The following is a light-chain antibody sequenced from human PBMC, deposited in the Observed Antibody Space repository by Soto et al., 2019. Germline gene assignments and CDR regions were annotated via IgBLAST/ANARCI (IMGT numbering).Light chain of an antibody. CDR3: SSYTSSSTVV. CDR2: EVS. J-gene: IGLJ2*01. CDR1: SSDVGGYIY. V-gene: IGLV2-14*01. Sequence: QSVLTQPASVSGSPGQSITIPCTGTSSDVGGYIYVSWYQQHPGKAPKLIIYEVSNRPSGVSNRFSGSKSGNTASLTISGLQAEDEGDYYCSSYTSSSTVVFGGGTKLTVL.